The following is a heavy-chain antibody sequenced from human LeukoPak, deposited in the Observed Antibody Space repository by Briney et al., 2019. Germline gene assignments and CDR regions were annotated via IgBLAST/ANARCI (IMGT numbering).Heavy chain of an antibody. CDR3: ARDRAYYYDSSGSDAFGI. V-gene: IGHV3-30-3*01. CDR2: ISYDGSNK. CDR1: GFTFSSYA. J-gene: IGHJ3*02. Sequence: PGGSLRLSCAASGFTFSSYAMHWVRQAPGKGLEWVAVISYDGSNKYYADSVKGRFTISRDNSKNTLYLQMNSLRAEDTAVYYCARDRAYYYDSSGSDAFGIWGQGTMVTVSS. D-gene: IGHD3-22*01.